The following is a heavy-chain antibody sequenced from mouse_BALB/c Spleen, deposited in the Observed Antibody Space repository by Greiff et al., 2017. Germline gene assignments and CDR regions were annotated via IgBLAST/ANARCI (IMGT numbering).Heavy chain of an antibody. J-gene: IGHJ2*01. Sequence: QVQLQQPGAELVMPGASVKMSCKASGYTFTDYWMHWVKQRPGQGLEWIGAIDTSDSYTSYNQKFKGKATLTVDESSSTAYMQLSSLTSEDSAVYYCARGGSLGYFDYGGQGTTLTVSS. V-gene: IGHV1-69*01. CDR3: ARGGSLGYFDY. CDR1: GYTFTDYW. CDR2: IDTSDSYT. D-gene: IGHD3-1*01.